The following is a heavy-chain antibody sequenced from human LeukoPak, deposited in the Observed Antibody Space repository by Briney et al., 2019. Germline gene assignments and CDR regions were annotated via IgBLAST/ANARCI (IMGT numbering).Heavy chain of an antibody. J-gene: IGHJ4*02. Sequence: GGSLRLSCVASGFIFRDYAMSWVRQAPGKGLEWVSTLGNDGVTYYADSVKGRFTISRDNSRNTMYLQTNSLRAEDTALYYCAKQEGWELGDYYFDYWGQGTLVTVSS. CDR3: AKQEGWELGDYYFDY. V-gene: IGHV3-23*01. CDR1: GFIFRDYA. D-gene: IGHD1-26*01. CDR2: LGNDGVT.